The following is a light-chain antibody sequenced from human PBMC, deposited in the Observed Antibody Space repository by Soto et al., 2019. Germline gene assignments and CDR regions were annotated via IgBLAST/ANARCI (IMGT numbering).Light chain of an antibody. CDR1: NSDVGAYNY. V-gene: IGLV2-14*01. CDR2: EVN. CDR3: ASYTISSTRV. J-gene: IGLJ3*02. Sequence: QSALTQPASVSGSPGQSITISCTGSNSDVGAYNYVSWYQQHLGKAPKLIIYEVNNRPSGVSYRFSGSKSGNTASLSISGLQADDEADYYCASYTISSTRVFGGGTKLTVL.